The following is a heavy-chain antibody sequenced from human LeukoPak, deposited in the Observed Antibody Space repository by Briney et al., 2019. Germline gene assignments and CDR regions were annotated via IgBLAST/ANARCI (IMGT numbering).Heavy chain of an antibody. Sequence: SETLSLTCTVSGGSISSYYWSWIREPPGKGLEWIGYIYYGGSTDYNPSLKSRVTISVDTSKNQFSLKLSSVTAADTAVYYCARGFLHIAVAGIPRAFDIWGQGTMVTVSS. CDR1: GGSISSYY. J-gene: IGHJ3*02. CDR3: ARGFLHIAVAGIPRAFDI. D-gene: IGHD6-19*01. V-gene: IGHV4-59*12. CDR2: IYYGGST.